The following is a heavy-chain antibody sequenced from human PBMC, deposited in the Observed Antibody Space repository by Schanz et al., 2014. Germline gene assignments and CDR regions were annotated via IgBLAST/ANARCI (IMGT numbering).Heavy chain of an antibody. D-gene: IGHD2-2*02. J-gene: IGHJ6*02. Sequence: EVQLVESGGGLVQPGRSLRLSCVASGFTFFGSFAMSWVRQAPGKGLEWVSGMSGSGSTADYADSVKGRFTISRDNAKNTLYLQMDSLRAEDTAVYYCAKHLYQYNDYGMDVWGQGTTVTVSS. CDR2: MSGSGSTA. V-gene: IGHV3-23*04. CDR1: GFTFFGSFA. CDR3: AKHLYQYNDYGMDV.